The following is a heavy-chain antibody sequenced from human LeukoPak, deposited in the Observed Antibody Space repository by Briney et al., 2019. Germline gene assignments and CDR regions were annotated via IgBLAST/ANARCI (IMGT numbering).Heavy chain of an antibody. J-gene: IGHJ4*02. CDR3: TRIPVGYCSNTTCHAFDY. CDR2: IRSKPYGGTT. CDR1: GFAFGDYA. D-gene: IGHD2-2*01. Sequence: GGSLRLSCTASGFAFGDYAVSWFRQAPGKGLEWVGFIRSKPYGGTTEYAASVEGRFTISRDDSKSIAYLQMNSLKSEDTAVYYCTRIPVGYCSNTTCHAFDYWGQGTLVTVSS. V-gene: IGHV3-49*03.